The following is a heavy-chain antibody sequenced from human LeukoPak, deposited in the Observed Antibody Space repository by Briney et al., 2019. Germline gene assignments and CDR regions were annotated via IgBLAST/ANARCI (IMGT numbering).Heavy chain of an antibody. CDR3: ARESPPYSGYDSQFDY. V-gene: IGHV1-2*06. D-gene: IGHD5-12*01. Sequence: ASVKVSCKASVYTFTGYYMHWVRQAPGQGLEWMGRSNPNSGGTNYAQKFQGRVTMTRDTSISTAYMELSRLRSDDTAVYYCARESPPYSGYDSQFDYWGQGTLVTVSP. J-gene: IGHJ4*02. CDR2: SNPNSGGT. CDR1: VYTFTGYY.